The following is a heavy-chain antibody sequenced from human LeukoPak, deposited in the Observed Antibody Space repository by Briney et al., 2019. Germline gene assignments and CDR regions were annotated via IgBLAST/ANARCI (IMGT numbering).Heavy chain of an antibody. Sequence: QPGRSLRLSCTASGFIFGDYAMSWVRQAPGKGLEWVGFIRSKAYGGTTEYAASVKGRFTISRDDSKSIAYLQMNSLKTEDTAVYYCTREGVTHYFDYWGQGTLVTVSS. CDR2: IRSKAYGGTT. CDR1: GFIFGDYA. J-gene: IGHJ4*02. CDR3: TREGVTHYFDY. V-gene: IGHV3-49*04. D-gene: IGHD4-23*01.